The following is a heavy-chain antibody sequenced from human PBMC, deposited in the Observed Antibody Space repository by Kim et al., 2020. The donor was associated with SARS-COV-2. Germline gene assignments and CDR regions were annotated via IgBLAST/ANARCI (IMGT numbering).Heavy chain of an antibody. CDR1: GFTFSSYG. J-gene: IGHJ4*02. V-gene: IGHV3-33*01. CDR3: ARDQGPSYFDY. CDR2: IWYDGSNK. Sequence: GGSLRLSCAASGFTFSSYGMHWVRQAPGKGLEWVAVIWYDGSNKYYADSVKGRFTISRDNSKNTLYLQMNSLRAEDTAVYYCARDQGPSYFDYWGQGTLVTVSS.